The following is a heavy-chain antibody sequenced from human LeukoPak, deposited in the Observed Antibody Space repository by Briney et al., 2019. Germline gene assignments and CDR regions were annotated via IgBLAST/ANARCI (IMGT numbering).Heavy chain of an antibody. CDR3: AAVSPTMGLSPDY. V-gene: IGHV1-58*02. D-gene: IGHD3-16*02. CDR2: IVVGSGNT. Sequence: ASVKVSCKAAGFTFTSSAMQWVRQARGQRLEWIGWIVVGSGNTNYAQKFQERVTITRDMSTSTAYMELSSLRSEDTAVYYCAAVSPTMGLSPDYWGQGTLVTVSS. CDR1: GFTFTSSA. J-gene: IGHJ4*02.